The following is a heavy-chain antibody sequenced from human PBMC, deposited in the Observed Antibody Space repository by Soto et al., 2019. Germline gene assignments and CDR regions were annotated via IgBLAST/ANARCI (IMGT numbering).Heavy chain of an antibody. CDR3: ARDPYSYGYNWFDP. CDR2: IIPIFGTA. D-gene: IGHD5-18*01. CDR1: GGTFSSYA. Sequence: SAKVSCKASGGTFSSYAISWVRQAPGQGLEWMGGIIPIFGTANYAQKFQGRVTITADESTSTAYMELSSLRSEDTAVYYCARDPYSYGYNWFDPWGQGTLVTVSS. V-gene: IGHV1-69*13. J-gene: IGHJ5*02.